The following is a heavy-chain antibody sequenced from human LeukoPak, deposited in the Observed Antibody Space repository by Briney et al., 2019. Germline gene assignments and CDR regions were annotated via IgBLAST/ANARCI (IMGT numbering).Heavy chain of an antibody. J-gene: IGHJ4*02. CDR3: VKGSKYSNGWLDY. CDR1: GFTFTSSA. Sequence: PGGSLRLPCSASGFTFTSSAMHWVRQAPGKGLEYLSGVSSNGVNTYYADSVKGRFTSSRDNSKNTLYLQMSSLRAEDTAVYYCVKGSKYSNGWLDYWGQGTLVTVSS. V-gene: IGHV3-64D*06. CDR2: VSSNGVNT. D-gene: IGHD6-19*01.